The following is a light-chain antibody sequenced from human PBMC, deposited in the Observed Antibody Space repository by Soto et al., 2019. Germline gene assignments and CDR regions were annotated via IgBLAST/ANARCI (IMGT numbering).Light chain of an antibody. CDR1: QSISSW. V-gene: IGKV1-5*01. J-gene: IGKJ1*01. CDR2: DAS. Sequence: DIQMTQSPSTLSASVGDRVTITCRASQSISSWLAWYQQKPGKAPKVLIYDASSLESGGPSRFSGSGSGTEFALTINSRQPDDFATYDCQQYHIYSGTFGQGTKVAIK. CDR3: QQYHIYSGT.